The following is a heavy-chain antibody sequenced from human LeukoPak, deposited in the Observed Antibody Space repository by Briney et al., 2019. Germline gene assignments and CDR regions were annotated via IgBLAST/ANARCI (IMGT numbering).Heavy chain of an antibody. CDR3: ARVQGHPPNGLDV. Sequence: GESLRLSCAASGFTFSSYWMHWVRQAPGKGLVWVSRINSDASSTSYADSVKGRFTISRDNAKNTLYLQMNSLRAEDTSVYYCARVQGHPPNGLDVWGQGTMVTVSS. CDR1: GFTFSSYW. V-gene: IGHV3-74*01. J-gene: IGHJ3*01. D-gene: IGHD2-8*01. CDR2: INSDASST.